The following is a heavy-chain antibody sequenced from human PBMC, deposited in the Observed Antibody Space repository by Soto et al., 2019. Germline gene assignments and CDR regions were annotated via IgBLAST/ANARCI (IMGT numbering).Heavy chain of an antibody. D-gene: IGHD3-22*01. CDR1: GFTFDDYA. V-gene: IGHV3-9*01. J-gene: IGHJ3*02. CDR2: ISWNSGSM. Sequence: EVQLVESGGGVVQPGRSLRLSCAASGFTFDDYAMHWVRQAPGKGLEWVAGISWNSGSMGYADSVKGRFTVSRDNAKNSLYLLMSSLRPEDTALYYCAKESDISGYYKAGDGFDIWGKETMVTVSS. CDR3: AKESDISGYYKAGDGFDI.